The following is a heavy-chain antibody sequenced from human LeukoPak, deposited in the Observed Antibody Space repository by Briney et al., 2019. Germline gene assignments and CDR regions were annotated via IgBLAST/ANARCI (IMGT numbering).Heavy chain of an antibody. V-gene: IGHV3-74*01. CDR1: GFXFSSYW. J-gene: IGHJ3*02. D-gene: IGHD3-10*01. CDR2: ITSDGSST. CDR3: ARGRSITLLRGVAMSDGFDI. Sequence: PGGSLRLSCAASGFXFSSYWIHWVRQAPGKGLVCVSRITSDGSSTSYADSVRGRFTISRDNAKNTVYLQMNSLRAEDTAVYYCARGRSITLLRGVAMSDGFDIWGQGAMVAVSS.